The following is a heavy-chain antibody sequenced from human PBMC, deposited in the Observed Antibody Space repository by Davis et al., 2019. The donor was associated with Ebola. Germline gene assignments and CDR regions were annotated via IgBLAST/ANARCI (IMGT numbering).Heavy chain of an antibody. Sequence: GGSLRLSCAASGFTFSGSAMHWVRQASGKGLEWVGRIRSKANSYATAYAASVKGRFTISRDDSKNTAYLQMNSLKTEDTAVYYCTSTTAPSLDYWGQGTLVTVSS. D-gene: IGHD4-11*01. CDR3: TSTTAPSLDY. CDR2: IRSKANSYAT. CDR1: GFTFSGSA. J-gene: IGHJ4*02. V-gene: IGHV3-73*01.